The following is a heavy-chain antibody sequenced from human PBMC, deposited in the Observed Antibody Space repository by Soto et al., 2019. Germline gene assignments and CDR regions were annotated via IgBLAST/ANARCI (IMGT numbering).Heavy chain of an antibody. Sequence: QLQLQESGPGLVKPSETLSLTCTVSGGSISSSSYYWGWIRQPPGKGLEWIGSIYYSGSTYYNPSLKCRITISVDTSKNQFSRLLSSVTAADTAVYYCAISLLVPADMCGFDYWGQGTLFTVSS. V-gene: IGHV4-39*01. J-gene: IGHJ4*02. CDR2: IYYSGST. CDR3: AISLLVPADMCGFDY. CDR1: GGSISSSSYY. D-gene: IGHD2-2*01.